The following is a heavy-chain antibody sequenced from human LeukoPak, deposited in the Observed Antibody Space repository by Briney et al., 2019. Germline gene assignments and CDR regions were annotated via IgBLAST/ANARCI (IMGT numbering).Heavy chain of an antibody. Sequence: ASVKVSCKASGYTFTSYYMHWVRQAPGQGLEWMGWINPNSGGTNYAQKFQGRVTMTRDTSISTAYMELSRLRSDDTAVYYCARDYYGSGSYSYFDYWGQGTLVTVSS. J-gene: IGHJ4*02. CDR2: INPNSGGT. CDR1: GYTFTSYY. D-gene: IGHD3-10*01. CDR3: ARDYYGSGSYSYFDY. V-gene: IGHV1-2*02.